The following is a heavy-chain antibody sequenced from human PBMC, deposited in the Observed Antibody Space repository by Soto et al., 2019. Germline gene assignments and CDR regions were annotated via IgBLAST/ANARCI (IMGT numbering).Heavy chain of an antibody. Sequence: ASVKVSCKASGNTFTSYYMHWVRQAPGQGLEWMGLINPSGGGTNYAQRFQGRVSVTSDPSTSTIYMELSSLRSEDTAVYYCAKEGGSYPDFDYWGQGTLVTVSS. CDR2: INPSGGGT. CDR3: AKEGGSYPDFDY. J-gene: IGHJ4*02. V-gene: IGHV1-46*01. D-gene: IGHD3-16*02. CDR1: GNTFTSYY.